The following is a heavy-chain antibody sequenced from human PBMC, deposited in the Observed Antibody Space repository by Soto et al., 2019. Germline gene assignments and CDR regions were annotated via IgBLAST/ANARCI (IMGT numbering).Heavy chain of an antibody. CDR1: GYSFISSW. D-gene: IGHD1-26*01. CDR3: ARMIAESGTAFDY. Sequence: PGESLKISCQASGYSFISSWIGWVRQMPGKGLEWMGIIYPGDSDTRYSPSFQGQVTISADKSTSTAYLQWSSLKASDTATYYCARMIAESGTAFDYWGQGALVTVSS. CDR2: IYPGDSDT. V-gene: IGHV5-51*01. J-gene: IGHJ4*02.